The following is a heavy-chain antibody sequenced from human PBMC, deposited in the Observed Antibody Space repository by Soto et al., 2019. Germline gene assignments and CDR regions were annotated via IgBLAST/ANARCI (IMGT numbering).Heavy chain of an antibody. Sequence: EGQLVESGGGLVQPGGSSRLSCAASGFTFSSYAMHWVRQAPGKGLEYVSAISSNGGSTYYANSVKGRFTISRDNSKNTLYLQMGSLRAEDMAVYYCARGPGYYFDYWGQGTLVTVSS. J-gene: IGHJ4*02. CDR3: ARGPGYYFDY. CDR1: GFTFSSYA. CDR2: ISSNGGST. V-gene: IGHV3-64*01.